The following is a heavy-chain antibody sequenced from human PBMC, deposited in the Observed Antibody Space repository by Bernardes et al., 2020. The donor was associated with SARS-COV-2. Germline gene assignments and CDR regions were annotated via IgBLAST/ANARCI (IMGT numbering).Heavy chain of an antibody. V-gene: IGHV3-48*02. CDR1: GFTFSSYS. Sequence: GGSLRLSCAASGFTFSSYSMNWVRQAPGKGLEWVSYISSSSSTIYYADSVKGRFTISRDNAKNSLYLQMNSLRDEDTAVYYCARDHSPDSSGYFSPLEWGGGMDVWGQGTTVTVSS. CDR3: ARDHSPDSSGYFSPLEWGGGMDV. J-gene: IGHJ6*02. CDR2: ISSSSSTI. D-gene: IGHD3-22*01.